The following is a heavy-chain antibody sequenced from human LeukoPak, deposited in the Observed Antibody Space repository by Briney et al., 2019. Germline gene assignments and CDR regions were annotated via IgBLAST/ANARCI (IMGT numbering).Heavy chain of an antibody. J-gene: IGHJ4*02. Sequence: GGSLRLSCAASGFTFSSYAMYWVRQAPGKGLEWVAVISYDGSDKFYADSVKGRFTISRDSSKNTLYLQMNSLRAEDTAVYYCARPRSGFYFDYWGQGTLVTVSS. CDR2: ISYDGSDK. CDR3: ARPRSGFYFDY. V-gene: IGHV3-30*04. CDR1: GFTFSSYA. D-gene: IGHD1-14*01.